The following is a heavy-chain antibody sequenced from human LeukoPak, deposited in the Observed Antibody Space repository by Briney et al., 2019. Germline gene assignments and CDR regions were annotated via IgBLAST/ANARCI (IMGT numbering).Heavy chain of an antibody. D-gene: IGHD3-3*01. J-gene: IGHJ4*02. Sequence: PSETLSLTCTVSGGSISSSSYYWGWIRQPPGKGLEWIGSIYYSGSTNYNPSLKSRVTISVDTSKNQFSLKLSSVTAADTAVYYCARRSPESGYYDYWGQGTLVTVSS. CDR1: GGSISSSSYY. CDR2: IYYSGST. CDR3: ARRSPESGYYDY. V-gene: IGHV4-39*07.